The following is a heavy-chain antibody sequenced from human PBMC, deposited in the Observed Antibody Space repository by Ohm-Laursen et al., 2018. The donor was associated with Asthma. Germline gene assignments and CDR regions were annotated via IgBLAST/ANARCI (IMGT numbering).Heavy chain of an antibody. Sequence: SQTLSLTCPVSGDSISTEGYFWTWIRQHPGKGLEWIGYIYSTGTTKYNASLSSRLSISLDTSKNQFSLNLRSVTAAGTAVYYCARSDYGEQSVDYWGQGTLVTVSS. CDR3: ARSDYGEQSVDY. CDR2: IYSTGTT. CDR1: GDSISTEGYF. D-gene: IGHD4-17*01. V-gene: IGHV4-31*02. J-gene: IGHJ4*02.